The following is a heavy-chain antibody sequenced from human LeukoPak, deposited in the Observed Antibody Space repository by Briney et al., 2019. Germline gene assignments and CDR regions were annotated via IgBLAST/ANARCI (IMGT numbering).Heavy chain of an antibody. CDR3: AKVICSSTSCYTLDYGMDV. CDR1: RFTFDDYA. CDR2: ISWNSGSI. J-gene: IGHJ6*02. D-gene: IGHD2-2*02. Sequence: PGGSLRLSCAASRFTFDDYAMHWVRQAPGKGLEWVSGISWNSGSIGYADSVKGRFTISRDNAKNSLYLQMNSPRAEDTALYYCAKVICSSTSCYTLDYGMDVWGQGTTVTVSS. V-gene: IGHV3-9*01.